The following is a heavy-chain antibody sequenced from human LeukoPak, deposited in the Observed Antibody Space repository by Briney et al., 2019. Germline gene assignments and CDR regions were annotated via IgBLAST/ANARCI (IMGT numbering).Heavy chain of an antibody. J-gene: IGHJ4*02. D-gene: IGHD6-6*01. CDR3: AGGRYSSSSGDFDY. V-gene: IGHV3-48*01. CDR2: ISSSSSTI. CDR1: GFTFSSYS. Sequence: GGSLRLSCAASGFTFSSYSMNWVRQAPGKGLEWVSYISSSSSTICYADSVKGRFTISRDNAKNSLYLQMNSLRAEDTAVYYCAGGRYSSSSGDFDYWGQGTLVTVSS.